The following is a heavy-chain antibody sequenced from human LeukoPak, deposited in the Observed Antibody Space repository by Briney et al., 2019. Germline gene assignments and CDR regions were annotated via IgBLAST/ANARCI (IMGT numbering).Heavy chain of an antibody. CDR3: ARELVRSWFDP. J-gene: IGHJ5*02. CDR1: GGTFSSYA. Sequence: SVKVSCKASGGTFSSYAISWVRQAPGQGLEWTGRIIPILGIANYAQKFQGRVTITADKSTSTAYMELSSLRSEDTAVYYCARELVRSWFDPWGQGTLVTVSS. V-gene: IGHV1-69*04. D-gene: IGHD1-26*01. CDR2: IIPILGIA.